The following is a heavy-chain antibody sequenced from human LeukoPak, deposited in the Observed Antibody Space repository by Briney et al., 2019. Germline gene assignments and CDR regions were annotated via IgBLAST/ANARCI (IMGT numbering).Heavy chain of an antibody. V-gene: IGHV4-59*01. Sequence: PSETLSLTCTVSGGSISSYFWSWIRQPPGKGLEWTGYIYYSGSTNYDPSLKSRVTISVDTSKNQFSLKLSSVTAADTAVYYCARALAVAGPGGAFDIWGQGTMVTVSS. CDR1: GGSISSYF. CDR2: IYYSGST. J-gene: IGHJ3*02. D-gene: IGHD6-19*01. CDR3: ARALAVAGPGGAFDI.